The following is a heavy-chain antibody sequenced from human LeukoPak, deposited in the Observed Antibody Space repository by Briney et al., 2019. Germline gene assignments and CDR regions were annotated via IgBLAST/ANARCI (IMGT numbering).Heavy chain of an antibody. CDR2: VSGSGGST. CDR1: GFTFSNSA. D-gene: IGHD3-22*01. V-gene: IGHV3-23*01. Sequence: GGSLRLSCAASGFTFSNSAMSWVRQAPGKGLEWVSSVSGSGGSTYCADSVKGRLTISRDNSKNTLYLQVNSLRAEDTAVYYCARADTSGYIYYFDYWGQGTLVTVSS. J-gene: IGHJ4*02. CDR3: ARADTSGYIYYFDY.